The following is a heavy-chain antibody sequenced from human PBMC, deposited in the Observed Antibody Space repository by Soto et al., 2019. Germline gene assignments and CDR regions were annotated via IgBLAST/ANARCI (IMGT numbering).Heavy chain of an antibody. CDR1: GFTFSSYA. CDR3: AKDIPVAGARGEDY. V-gene: IGHV3-23*01. CDR2: ISGSGGST. J-gene: IGHJ4*02. D-gene: IGHD6-19*01. Sequence: EVQLLESGGGLVQPGGSLRLSCAASGFTFSSYAMSWVRQAPGKELEWVSAISGSGGSTYYADSVKGRFTNSRDNSKNTLYLQMNSLRAEDTAVYYCAKDIPVAGARGEDYWGQGTLVTVSS.